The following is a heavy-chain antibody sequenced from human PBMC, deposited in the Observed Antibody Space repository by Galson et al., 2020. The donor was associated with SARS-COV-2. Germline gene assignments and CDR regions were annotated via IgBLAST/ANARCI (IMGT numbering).Heavy chain of an antibody. J-gene: IGHJ6*02. D-gene: IGHD6-13*01. V-gene: IGHV3-21*01. CDR2: ISSSSSYI. CDR3: ARLAAAGTLHYYYGRDV. CDR1: GFTFSRSS. Sequence: LKISYASSGFTFSRSSMKWLPQAPGKGLEWVSSISSSSSYIYYADSVQGRFTISRDNAKNSLYLQMNSLRAEDTAVYSCARLAAAGTLHYYYGRDVWGQGTTVTVCS.